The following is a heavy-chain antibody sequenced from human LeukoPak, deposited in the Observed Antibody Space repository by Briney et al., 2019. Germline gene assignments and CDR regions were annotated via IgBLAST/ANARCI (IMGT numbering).Heavy chain of an antibody. CDR3: ASTRQGLPRG. CDR2: INHSGST. J-gene: IGHJ4*02. V-gene: IGHV4-34*01. CDR1: GGSFSGNY. Sequence: PSETLSLTCAVYGGSFSGNYWSWIRQPPGKGLEWIGEINHSGSTNYNPSLKSRVTISVDTSKNQFSLKLSSVTAADTAVYYCASTRQGLPRGWGQGTLVTVSS. D-gene: IGHD4-11*01.